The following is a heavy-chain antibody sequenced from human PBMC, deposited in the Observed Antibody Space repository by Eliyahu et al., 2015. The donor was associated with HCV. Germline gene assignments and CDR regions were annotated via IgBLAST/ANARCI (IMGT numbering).Heavy chain of an antibody. CDR3: ARDWDYSLYYYYGMDV. J-gene: IGHJ6*02. CDR2: IYTSGST. Sequence: QVQLQESGPGLVKPSQTLSLTCTVSGGSISSGSYYWSWIRQPAGKGLEWIGRIYTSGSTNYNPSLKSRVTISVDTSKNQFSLKLSSVTAADTAVYYCARDWDYSLYYYYGMDVWGQGTTVTVSS. CDR1: GGSISSGSYY. V-gene: IGHV4-61*02. D-gene: IGHD4-11*01.